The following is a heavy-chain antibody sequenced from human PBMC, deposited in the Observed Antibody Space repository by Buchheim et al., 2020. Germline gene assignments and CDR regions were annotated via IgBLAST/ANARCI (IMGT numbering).Heavy chain of an antibody. CDR3: ARGYYDSSGSQYYFDY. CDR2: IKQDGSDK. V-gene: IGHV3-7*01. Sequence: EVQLLESGGGLVQPGGSLRLSCAASGFTFSSYAMSWVRQAPGKGLQWVANIKQDGSDKNYVDSVKGRFTISRDNAKKSLYVQMNSLRAEDTAVYYCARGYYDSSGSQYYFDYWGQGT. D-gene: IGHD3-22*01. CDR1: GFTFSSYA. J-gene: IGHJ4*02.